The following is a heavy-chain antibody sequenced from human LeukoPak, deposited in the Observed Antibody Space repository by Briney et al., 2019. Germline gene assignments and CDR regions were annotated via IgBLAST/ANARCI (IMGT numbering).Heavy chain of an antibody. CDR2: INPSGGST. Sequence: ASVKVSCKASGYTFTSYYMHWVRQAPGQGLEWMGIINPSGGSTSYAQKFQGRVTMTRDTSTSTVYMELSSLRSDDTAVYYCARSRIAAASDYWGQGTLVTVSS. CDR3: ARSRIAAASDY. V-gene: IGHV1-46*01. J-gene: IGHJ4*02. D-gene: IGHD6-13*01. CDR1: GYTFTSYY.